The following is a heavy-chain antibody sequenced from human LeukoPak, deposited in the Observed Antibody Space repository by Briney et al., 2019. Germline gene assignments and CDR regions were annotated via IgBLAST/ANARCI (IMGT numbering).Heavy chain of an antibody. J-gene: IGHJ4*02. V-gene: IGHV1-3*03. CDR1: GYSFTSYY. Sequence: ASVKVSCKASGYSFTSYYMHWVRQAPGQRLERIGWINAGNGNTKYSQEFQGRVTITRDTSASTAYMELSSLRSEDMAVYYCARDSSGWNDYWGQGTLVTVSS. CDR2: INAGNGNT. CDR3: ARDSSGWNDY. D-gene: IGHD1-1*01.